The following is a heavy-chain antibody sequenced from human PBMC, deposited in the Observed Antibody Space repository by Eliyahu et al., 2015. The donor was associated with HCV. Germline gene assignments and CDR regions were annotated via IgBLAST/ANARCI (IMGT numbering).Heavy chain of an antibody. CDR3: AKDLRSPVEAVTP. D-gene: IGHD4-17*01. Sequence: QVQLVESGXGVVQPGGXXRXSCAASGFXXSSYGMXWVRQAPGKGLEWVAFIRYDGSNXYYADSVKGRFTISRDNSKNTLYLQMNSLRAEDTAVYYCAKDLRSPVEAVTPWGQGTLVTVSS. CDR1: GFXXSSYG. V-gene: IGHV3-30*02. J-gene: IGHJ5*02. CDR2: IRYDGSNX.